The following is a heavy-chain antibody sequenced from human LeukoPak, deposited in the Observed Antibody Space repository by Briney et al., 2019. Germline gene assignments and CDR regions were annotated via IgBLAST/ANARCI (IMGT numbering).Heavy chain of an antibody. CDR2: IKPDGSEI. V-gene: IGHV3-7*01. CDR1: GFSFSRYW. CDR3: AREKVTMVRGARMNDY. D-gene: IGHD3-10*01. J-gene: IGHJ4*02. Sequence: GGSLRLSCEASGFSFSRYWMSWVRQAPVRGLEWVANIKPDGSEIYYVDSVKGRFTISRDNAKNSLYLQRNSLRAEDTAVYYCAREKVTMVRGARMNDYWGQGTLVTVSS.